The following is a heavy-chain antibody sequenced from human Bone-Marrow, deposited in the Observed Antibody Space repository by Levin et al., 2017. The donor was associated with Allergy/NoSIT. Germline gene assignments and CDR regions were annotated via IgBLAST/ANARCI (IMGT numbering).Heavy chain of an antibody. V-gene: IGHV4-59*01. CDR2: IYSTASS. Sequence: PSETLSLTCNVSGVSINNYFWSWIRQPPGKGLEWIGYIYSTASSSYNPSLKHRVTMSIETSKNQVSLKLRSVTAADTAVFYCAIAADWETRVWYGAKGYAMEFWGQGTTVTVSS. D-gene: IGHD6-19*01. CDR3: AIAADWETRVWYGAKGYAMEF. CDR1: GVSINNYF. J-gene: IGHJ6*02.